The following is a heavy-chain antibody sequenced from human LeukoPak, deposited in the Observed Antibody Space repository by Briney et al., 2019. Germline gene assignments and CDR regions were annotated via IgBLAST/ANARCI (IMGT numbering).Heavy chain of an antibody. J-gene: IGHJ3*02. Sequence: SETLSLTCTVSGGSVSSGSYYWSWIRQPPGRGLEWIGYIYYSGSTNYNPSLKSRVTISVDTSKNQFSLKLSSVTAADTAVYYCAKGNRGLLWFGESMLGAFDIWGQGTMVTVSS. CDR3: AKGNRGLLWFGESMLGAFDI. D-gene: IGHD3-10*01. V-gene: IGHV4-61*01. CDR2: IYYSGST. CDR1: GGSVSSGSYY.